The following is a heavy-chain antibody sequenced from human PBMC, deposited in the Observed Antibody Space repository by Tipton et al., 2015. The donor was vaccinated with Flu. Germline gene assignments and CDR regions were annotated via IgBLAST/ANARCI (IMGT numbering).Heavy chain of an antibody. Sequence: TLSLTCTVSGGSISSYYWSWIRQPPGKGLEWIGYIYYSGSTNYNPSLKSRVTISVDTSKNQFSLKLSSVTAADTAVYYCARDRKEILTGSPQYYYGMDVWGQGTTVTVSS. V-gene: IGHV4-59*01. CDR2: IYYSGST. D-gene: IGHD3-9*01. CDR1: GGSISSYY. J-gene: IGHJ6*02. CDR3: ARDRKEILTGSPQYYYGMDV.